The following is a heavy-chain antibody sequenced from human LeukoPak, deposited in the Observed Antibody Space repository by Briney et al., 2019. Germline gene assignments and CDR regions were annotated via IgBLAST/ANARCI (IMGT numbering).Heavy chain of an antibody. D-gene: IGHD3-10*01. CDR3: AGEIEVRGVIADY. CDR2: IIPILNIA. Sequence: SVKVSCKASGGTFSSYAISWVRQAPGQGLEWMGRIIPILNIANYAQKFQGRVTITADKSTSTAYMELSSLRSEDTAVYFCAGEIEVRGVIADYWGQGTLVTVSS. J-gene: IGHJ4*02. CDR1: GGTFSSYA. V-gene: IGHV1-69*04.